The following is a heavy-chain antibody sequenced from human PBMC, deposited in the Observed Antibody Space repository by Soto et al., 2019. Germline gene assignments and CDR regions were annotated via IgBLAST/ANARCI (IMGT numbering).Heavy chain of an antibody. V-gene: IGHV4-59*01. CDR3: ARAPVPLYSSSWYYFDY. Sequence: SETLSLTCTVSGVSISSYYWSWIRKPPGKGLEWIGYIYYSGSTNYNPSLKSRVTISVDTSKNQFSLKLSSVTAADTAVYYCARAPVPLYSSSWYYFDYWGQGTLVTVS. J-gene: IGHJ4*02. CDR1: GVSISSYY. CDR2: IYYSGST. D-gene: IGHD6-13*01.